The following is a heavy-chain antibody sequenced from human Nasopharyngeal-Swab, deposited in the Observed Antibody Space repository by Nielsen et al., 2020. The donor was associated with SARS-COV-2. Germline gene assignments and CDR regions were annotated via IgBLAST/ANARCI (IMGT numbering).Heavy chain of an antibody. V-gene: IGHV3-49*04. D-gene: IGHD3-22*01. CDR3: TRQTFYYDSSGTSHSYYMDV. J-gene: IGHJ6*03. CDR2: IRGKAYGGTT. Sequence: GESLKISCAASGFTFSSYGMHWVRQAPGKGLEWVGFIRGKAYGGTTDYAASVKGRFTISRDDSKSIAYLQINNLKTEDTAVYYCTRQTFYYDSSGTSHSYYMDVWGKGTTVTVSS. CDR1: GFTFSSYG.